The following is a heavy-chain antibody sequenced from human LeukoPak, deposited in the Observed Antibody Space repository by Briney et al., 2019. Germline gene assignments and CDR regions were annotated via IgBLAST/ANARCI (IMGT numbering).Heavy chain of an antibody. CDR1: GFSLTNFA. V-gene: IGHV3-23*01. J-gene: IGHJ4*02. CDR3: AKGAYDYIEMGYFDY. Sequence: PGGSLRLSCAASGFSLTNFAMSWVRQAPGKGLEWVSPIIGSSGDTFYADSVKGRFTISRDNSRNRLYLQMNSLRAEDTALYYCAKGAYDYIEMGYFDYWGQGTLVTVSS. CDR2: IIGSSGDT. D-gene: IGHD5-12*01.